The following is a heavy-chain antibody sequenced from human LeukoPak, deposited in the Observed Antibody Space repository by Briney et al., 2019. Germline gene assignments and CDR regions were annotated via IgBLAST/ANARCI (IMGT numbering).Heavy chain of an antibody. CDR3: ASLLGYCSGNRCPSSANYYYYMDV. Sequence: SETLSLTCAVYGGSFSGYYWSWIRQPPGKGLEWIGEINHSGSTNYHPSLKSRVTISVDTSKNQFSLKVNSVTAADTAVYYCASLLGYCSGNRCPSSANYYYYMDVWGKGTTVTVSS. CDR2: INHSGST. V-gene: IGHV4-34*01. D-gene: IGHD2-15*01. J-gene: IGHJ6*03. CDR1: GGSFSGYY.